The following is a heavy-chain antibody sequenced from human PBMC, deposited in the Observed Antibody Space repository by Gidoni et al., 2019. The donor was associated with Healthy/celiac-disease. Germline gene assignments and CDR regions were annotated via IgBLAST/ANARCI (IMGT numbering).Heavy chain of an antibody. V-gene: IGHV3-21*01. Sequence: EVQLVESGGGLVKPGGSLRLSCAASGFTFSSYSMNWVRQAPGKGLEWVSSISSSSSYLYYADSVKGRFTISRDNAKNSLYLQMNSLRAEDTAVYYCARDRRDTYYYDSSGYYEDDAFDIWGQGTMVTVSS. CDR2: ISSSSSYL. CDR3: ARDRRDTYYYDSSGYYEDDAFDI. D-gene: IGHD3-22*01. CDR1: GFTFSSYS. J-gene: IGHJ3*02.